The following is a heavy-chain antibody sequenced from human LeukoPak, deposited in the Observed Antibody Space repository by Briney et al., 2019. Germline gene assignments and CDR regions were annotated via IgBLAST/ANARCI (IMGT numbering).Heavy chain of an antibody. CDR3: ARVPQLYYDSSGYFDY. Sequence: KPSQTLSLTCAVSGGSISSSNWWSWVRQPPGKGLEWIGEIYHSGSTNYNPSLKSRVTISVDKSKNQFSLKLSSVTAADTAVYYCARVPQLYYDSSGYFDYWGQGTLVTVSS. V-gene: IGHV4-4*02. CDR1: GGSISSSNW. CDR2: IYHSGST. J-gene: IGHJ4*02. D-gene: IGHD3-22*01.